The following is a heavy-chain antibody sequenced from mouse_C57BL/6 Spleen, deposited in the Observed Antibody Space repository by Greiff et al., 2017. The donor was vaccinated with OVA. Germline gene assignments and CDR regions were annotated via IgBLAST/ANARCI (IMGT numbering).Heavy chain of an antibody. J-gene: IGHJ3*01. V-gene: IGHV1-69*01. CDR2: IDPSDSYP. CDR1: GYTFTSYW. CDR3: ARRVYYGSSTWFAY. Sequence: QVQLKQPGAELVMPGASVKLSCKASGYTFTSYWMHWVKQRPGQGLEWIGEIDPSDSYPNYNQKFKGKSTLTVDKSSSTAYMQLSSLTSEDSAVYYCARRVYYGSSTWFAYWGQGTLVTVSA. D-gene: IGHD1-1*01.